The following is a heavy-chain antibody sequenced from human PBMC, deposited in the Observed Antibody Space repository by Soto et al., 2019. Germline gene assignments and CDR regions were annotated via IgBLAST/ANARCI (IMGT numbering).Heavy chain of an antibody. CDR1: GGSLSNGGYY. CDR3: ARHYGQGVFDY. Sequence: PSETLSLTCTVSGGSLSNGGYYWSWIRQHPGKGLEWIGYIYYSGSTYYNPSLKSRLTISVDTSKNQFSLKLSSVTAADTAVYYCARHYGQGVFDYWGQGTLVTVSS. CDR2: IYYSGST. V-gene: IGHV4-39*01. D-gene: IGHD3-10*01. J-gene: IGHJ4*02.